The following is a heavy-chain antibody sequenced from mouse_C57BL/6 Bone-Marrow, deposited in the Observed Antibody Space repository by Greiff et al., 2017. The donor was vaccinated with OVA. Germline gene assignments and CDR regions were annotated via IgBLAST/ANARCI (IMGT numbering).Heavy chain of an antibody. D-gene: IGHD2-12*01. CDR3: ARGELLPYDYAMDY. CDR1: GYTFTSYW. Sequence: QVQLQQPGAELVKPGASVKLSSKASGYTFTSYWMHWVRQRPGRGLEWIGRIDPDSGGTKYNEKFKSTATLTVDKPSSTPYMQLSSLPSEDSAVYDCARGELLPYDYAMDYWGQGTTVTVSS. J-gene: IGHJ4*01. V-gene: IGHV1-62-3*01. CDR2: IDPDSGGT.